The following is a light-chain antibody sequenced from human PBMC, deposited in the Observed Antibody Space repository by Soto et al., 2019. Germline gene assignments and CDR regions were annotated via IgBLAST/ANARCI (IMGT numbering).Light chain of an antibody. Sequence: QAVLTQPPSASGTPGQRVTISCSGSSSNIGSNPVNWYQQLPGTAPKLLIYSSYQRPSGVPDRFSGSKSGTSASLAISGLQSEDDADYYCAAWDDSLNGVLFGGGTKLTVL. CDR1: SSNIGSNP. CDR2: SSY. V-gene: IGLV1-44*01. CDR3: AAWDDSLNGVL. J-gene: IGLJ3*02.